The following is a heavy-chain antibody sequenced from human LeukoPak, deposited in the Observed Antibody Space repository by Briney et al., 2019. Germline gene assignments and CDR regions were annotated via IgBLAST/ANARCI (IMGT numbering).Heavy chain of an antibody. Sequence: GGSLRLSCAASGFTFSSYGMHWVRQAPGKGLEWVAVISYDGSNKYYADSVKGRFTISRDNSKNTLYLQMNSLRAEDTAVYYCAKDYPWFGDLAHYYYYGMDVWGQGTTVTVSS. V-gene: IGHV3-30*18. D-gene: IGHD3-10*01. J-gene: IGHJ6*02. CDR3: AKDYPWFGDLAHYYYYGMDV. CDR2: ISYDGSNK. CDR1: GFTFSSYG.